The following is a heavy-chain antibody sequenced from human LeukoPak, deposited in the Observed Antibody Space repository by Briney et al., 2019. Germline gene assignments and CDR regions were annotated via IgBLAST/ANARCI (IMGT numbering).Heavy chain of an antibody. CDR2: ISSSSSYI. V-gene: IGHV3-21*01. Sequence: PGGSLRLSCAASGFTFISYTMTWVRQAPGKGLEWVSSISSSSSYIYYADSVRGRFTISRDNSKNTLYLQMNSLRAEDTAVYYCARDRLRYCSGSSCYLLDPWGQGTLVAVSS. D-gene: IGHD2-15*01. CDR3: ARDRLRYCSGSSCYLLDP. CDR1: GFTFISYT. J-gene: IGHJ5*02.